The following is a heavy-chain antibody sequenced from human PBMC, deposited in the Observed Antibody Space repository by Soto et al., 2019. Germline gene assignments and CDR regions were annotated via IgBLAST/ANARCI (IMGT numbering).Heavy chain of an antibody. CDR2: ISAYNCNK. Sequence: QVQLVQSGAEVKKPWASVKVSCTASGYTFTSYGISWVRQSTGQGREWMGWISAYNCNKKYAQKLQGRVTMTTDTSTSTADMELRILTSDDTAVYYCASDSPPVDYWGQGTLVTVSS. CDR3: ASDSPPVDY. V-gene: IGHV1-18*01. J-gene: IGHJ4*02. CDR1: GYTFTSYG.